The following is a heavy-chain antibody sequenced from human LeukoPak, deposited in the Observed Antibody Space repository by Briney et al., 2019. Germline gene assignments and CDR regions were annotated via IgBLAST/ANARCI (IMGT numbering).Heavy chain of an antibody. CDR3: ARGPNYVWGSYRYFDY. CDR1: GVSISGGDYY. V-gene: IGHV4-30-4*01. Sequence: PSETLSLTCIVSGVSISGGDYYWRWLRQSPGKGLEWIGYIYYTGSISYNPSLKSRLTISVDTSKNQFSLKLSSVTAADTAVYYCARGPNYVWGSYRYFDYWGQGTLVTVSS. J-gene: IGHJ4*02. CDR2: IYYTGSI. D-gene: IGHD3-16*02.